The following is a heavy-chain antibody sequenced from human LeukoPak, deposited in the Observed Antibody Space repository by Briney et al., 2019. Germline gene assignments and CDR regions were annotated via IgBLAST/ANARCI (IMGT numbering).Heavy chain of an antibody. V-gene: IGHV3-74*01. J-gene: IGHJ4*02. D-gene: IGHD2-2*01. Sequence: GGSLRLSCAASGFTFSGFGMNWVRQAPGKGLVWVSHINSDGSWTSYADSVKGRFTISKDNAKNTVYLQMNNLRAEDTAVYYCVSFYETYWGRGTLVTVSS. CDR1: GFTFSGFG. CDR2: INSDGSWT. CDR3: VSFYETY.